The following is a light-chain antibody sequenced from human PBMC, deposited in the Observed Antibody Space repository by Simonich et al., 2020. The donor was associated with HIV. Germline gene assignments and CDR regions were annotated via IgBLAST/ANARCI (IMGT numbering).Light chain of an antibody. J-gene: IGLJ3*02. CDR3: SSYTSSSSLV. V-gene: IGLV2-14*03. Sequence: SALTQPASVSGSPGQSITISCTGTSSDVGGYNYVSWYQHHPGKAPKLMIYDVSNRPSGVSKRFSGSKSGNTASLTISGLQAEDEADYYCSSYTSSSSLVFGGGTKLTVL. CDR1: SSDVGGYNY. CDR2: DVS.